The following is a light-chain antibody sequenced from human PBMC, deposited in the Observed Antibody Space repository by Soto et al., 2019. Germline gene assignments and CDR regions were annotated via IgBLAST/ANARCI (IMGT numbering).Light chain of an antibody. V-gene: IGLV2-14*03. CDR2: NVY. J-gene: IGLJ1*01. CDR1: SSDVGAYNF. Sequence: ALTQPASVSGSPGQSITISCTGTSSDVGAYNFVSWHQQHPGKASKPMIYNVYDRPSGISYRFSGSKSGNTASLTISGLQGEDEADYYCSAYTVSRTYVFGTGTKVTVL. CDR3: SAYTVSRTYV.